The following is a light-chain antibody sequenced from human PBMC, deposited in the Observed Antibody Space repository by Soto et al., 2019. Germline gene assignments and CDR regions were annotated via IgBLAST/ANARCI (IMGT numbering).Light chain of an antibody. Sequence: QSVLTQPPSVSGAPGQRVTISCTGGSSNLGADYDVHWYQQLPGTAPKLLIYGNSNRPSGVPDRFSGSKSGTSASLAITGLQAEDEADYYCQSYDSSLSGYVFGTGTKVTVL. J-gene: IGLJ1*01. V-gene: IGLV1-40*01. CDR2: GNS. CDR1: SSNLGADYD. CDR3: QSYDSSLSGYV.